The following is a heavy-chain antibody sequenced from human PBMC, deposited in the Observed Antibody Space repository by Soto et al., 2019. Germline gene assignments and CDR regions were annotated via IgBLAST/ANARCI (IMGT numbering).Heavy chain of an antibody. J-gene: IGHJ4*02. CDR1: GYSFTNYA. CDR2: INPGNGNT. Sequence: ASVKASCKTSGYSFTNYAMHWVRQVPGQRLEWMGWINPGNGNTKYSQEFQGRVTMTRDTFASTAYMELSSLRSEDTAVYYCASGYYYDVSGYMGYWGQGTPVTVSS. D-gene: IGHD3-22*01. V-gene: IGHV1-3*01. CDR3: ASGYYYDVSGYMGY.